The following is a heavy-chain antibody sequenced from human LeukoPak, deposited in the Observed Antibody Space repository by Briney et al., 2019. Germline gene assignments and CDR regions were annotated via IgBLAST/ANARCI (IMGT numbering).Heavy chain of an antibody. J-gene: IGHJ4*02. D-gene: IGHD1-26*01. Sequence: QTGGSLRLSCAASGFTFSSYSMNWVRQAPGKGLEWVSYISSSSSTIYYADSVKGRFTISRDNAKNSLYLQMNSLRAEDTAVYYCARDPTWAATHFDYWGQGTLVTVSS. V-gene: IGHV3-48*04. CDR2: ISSSSSTI. CDR3: ARDPTWAATHFDY. CDR1: GFTFSSYS.